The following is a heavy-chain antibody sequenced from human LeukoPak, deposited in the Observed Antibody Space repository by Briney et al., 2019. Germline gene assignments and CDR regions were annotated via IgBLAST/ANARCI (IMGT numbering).Heavy chain of an antibody. J-gene: IGHJ5*02. Sequence: GASVKGSCKASGYTFTGYYMHWVRQAPGQGLEWMGWINPNSGGTNYAQKFQGRVTMTRDTSISTAYMELSRLRSDDTAVYYCARSAVAAENWFDPWGQGTLVTVSS. CDR1: GYTFTGYY. V-gene: IGHV1-2*02. D-gene: IGHD6-19*01. CDR3: ARSAVAAENWFDP. CDR2: INPNSGGT.